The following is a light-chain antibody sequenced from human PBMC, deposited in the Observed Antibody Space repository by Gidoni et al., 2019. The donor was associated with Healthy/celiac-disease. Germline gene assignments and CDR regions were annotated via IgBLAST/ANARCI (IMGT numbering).Light chain of an antibody. CDR2: AAS. Sequence: DIQMTQSPSSLSASVGDRVTITCRASQSISSYLNWYQQKPGKAPKLLIYAASSLQSGVPSRFSGSGSGTDFTLTISSLQPEDFATYYCQQSYSTPRTFGQXTKVEIQ. CDR1: QSISSY. J-gene: IGKJ1*01. CDR3: QQSYSTPRT. V-gene: IGKV1-39*01.